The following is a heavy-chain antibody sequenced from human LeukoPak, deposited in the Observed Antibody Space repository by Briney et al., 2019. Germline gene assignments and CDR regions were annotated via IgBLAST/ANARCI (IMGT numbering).Heavy chain of an antibody. J-gene: IGHJ4*02. V-gene: IGHV3-74*01. CDR2: INSDGSGT. D-gene: IGHD6-13*01. Sequence: PGGSLRLSCAASGFTFSTYWMHWVRQAPGKGLVWVSRINSDGSGTSYADSVKGRFTISRDNSKNTLFLQMNSLRAEDTAVYYCAKDRSIAAADYYFDYWGQGTPVTVSS. CDR1: GFTFSTYW. CDR3: AKDRSIAAADYYFDY.